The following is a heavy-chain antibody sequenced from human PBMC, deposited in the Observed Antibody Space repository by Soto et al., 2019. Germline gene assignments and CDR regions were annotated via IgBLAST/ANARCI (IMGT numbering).Heavy chain of an antibody. Sequence: GGSLRLSCGASGFTLSSHYIHWVRQAPGKGLVWVSRISSDGRSILYADSVKGRFTLSRDNAKNTLYLQMNSLRAEDTAVYYCARVRGGGIGSYFDSWGQGTLVTVSS. D-gene: IGHD2-15*01. CDR1: GFTLSSHY. CDR3: ARVRGGGIGSYFDS. V-gene: IGHV3-74*01. CDR2: ISSDGRSI. J-gene: IGHJ4*02.